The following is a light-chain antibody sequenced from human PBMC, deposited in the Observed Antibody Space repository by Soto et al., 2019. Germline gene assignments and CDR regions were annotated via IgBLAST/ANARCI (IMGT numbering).Light chain of an antibody. CDR1: SSNIGAGYD. J-gene: IGLJ1*01. CDR2: GNI. Sequence: QSVLTQPPSVSGAPGQRVTISCTGSSSNIGAGYDVHWYQQRPGTAPKLLIFGNINRPSGVPDRFSGSKSGTSASLAITGLRDEDEADYYCSSYSTSYFYFFGSGTKVTVL. CDR3: SSYSTSYFYF. V-gene: IGLV1-40*01.